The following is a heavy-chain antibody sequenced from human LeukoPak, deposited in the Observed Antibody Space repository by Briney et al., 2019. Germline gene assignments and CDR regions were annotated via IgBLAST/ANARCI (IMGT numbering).Heavy chain of an antibody. CDR2: IIPILGIA. CDR3: ARRGIQLRSSLGP. CDR1: GGTFSSYA. Sequence: ASVKVSCKASGGTFSSYAISWVRQAPGQGLEWMGRIIPILGIANYAQKFQGRVTITADKSTSTAYMELSSLRSEDTAVYYCARRGIQLRSSLGPWGQGTLVTVSS. J-gene: IGHJ4*02. D-gene: IGHD5-18*01. V-gene: IGHV1-69*04.